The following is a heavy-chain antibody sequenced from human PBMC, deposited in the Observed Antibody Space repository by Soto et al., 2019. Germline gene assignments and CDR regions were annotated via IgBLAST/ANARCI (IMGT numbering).Heavy chain of an antibody. J-gene: IGHJ4*02. CDR2: IKTDGSST. CDR1: GFSFINYG. CDR3: AKREGNTYGLFH. V-gene: IGHV3-74*01. Sequence: EVQLVESGGGLVQPGGSLRLSCAASGFSFINYGIHWVRQAPGKGLVWVSRIKTDGSSTDYAASVKGRFTISRDNAKNTLYLKMNSLTAEDTAVYYCAKREGNTYGLFHWGQGTLVTVSS. D-gene: IGHD5-18*01.